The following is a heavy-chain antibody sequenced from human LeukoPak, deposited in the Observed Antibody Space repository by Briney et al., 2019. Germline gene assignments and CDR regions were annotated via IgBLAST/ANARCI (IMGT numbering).Heavy chain of an antibody. CDR1: GYTFTGYY. CDR3: ARDRSGQWKDAFDI. Sequence: ASVKVSCKASGYTFTGYYMHWVRQAPGQGLEWMGWINPDSGGTNYAQKFQGRVTMTRDTSISTAYMELSRLRSDDTAVYYCARDRSGQWKDAFDIWGQGTMVTVSS. J-gene: IGHJ3*02. D-gene: IGHD6-19*01. V-gene: IGHV1-2*02. CDR2: INPDSGGT.